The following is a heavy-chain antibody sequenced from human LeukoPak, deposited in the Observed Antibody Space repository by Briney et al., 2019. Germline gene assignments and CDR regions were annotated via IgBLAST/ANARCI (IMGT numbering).Heavy chain of an antibody. CDR3: ARDFFNNYDRGT. J-gene: IGHJ5*02. CDR1: GYTFTTYD. D-gene: IGHD3-22*01. V-gene: IGHV1-8*01. CDR2: MNPNSGNT. Sequence: ASVKNSCKASGYTFTTYDINWVRQATGQGLEWMGWMNPNSGNTGYAQKFQGRVTMTRDTSISTAYLELSNLRSEDTAVYYCARDFFNNYDRGTWGQGTLVTVSS.